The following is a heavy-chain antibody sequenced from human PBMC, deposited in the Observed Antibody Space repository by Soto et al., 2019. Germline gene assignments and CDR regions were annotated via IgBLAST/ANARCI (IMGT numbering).Heavy chain of an antibody. CDR3: ERGLRQQLPYVFDC. J-gene: IGHJ4*02. V-gene: IGHV4-31*03. CDR1: GGSISSGGYY. CDR2: IYYSGST. Sequence: PSETLSLTCTVSGGSISSGGYYWCWIRQHPGKGLEWIGYIYYSGSTYYNPSLKSRVTISVDTSKNQFSLKLSSVTASDTAVYYCERGLRQQLPYVFDCWGQGILVTVSS. D-gene: IGHD6-13*01.